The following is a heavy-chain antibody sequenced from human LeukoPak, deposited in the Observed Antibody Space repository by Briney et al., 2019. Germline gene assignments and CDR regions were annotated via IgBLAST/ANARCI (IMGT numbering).Heavy chain of an antibody. J-gene: IGHJ6*03. D-gene: IGHD2-15*01. CDR2: ISGSGGST. Sequence: GASVKVSCKASGYTFSSYGMSWVGQAPGKGLEWVSAISGSGGSTYYADSVKGRFTISRDNSKNTLYLQMNSLRAEDTAVYYCAKDSLYCSGGSCLYYYYYMDVWGKGTTVTISS. CDR1: GYTFSSYG. CDR3: AKDSLYCSGGSCLYYYYYMDV. V-gene: IGHV3-23*01.